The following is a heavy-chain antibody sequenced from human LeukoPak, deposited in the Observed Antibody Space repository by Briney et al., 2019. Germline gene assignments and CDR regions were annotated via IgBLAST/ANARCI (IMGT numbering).Heavy chain of an antibody. CDR1: GGSVTSGSHY. Sequence: PSETLSLTCSVSGGSVTSGSHYWSWIRQPAGKGLEWIGRISTSGSTNYNPSLKSRVTMSLDTSKNQFSLKLNSLTAADTAVYYCARGAALAIDYWGQGALVTVSS. CDR3: ARGAALAIDY. J-gene: IGHJ4*02. CDR2: ISTSGST. D-gene: IGHD2-15*01. V-gene: IGHV4-61*02.